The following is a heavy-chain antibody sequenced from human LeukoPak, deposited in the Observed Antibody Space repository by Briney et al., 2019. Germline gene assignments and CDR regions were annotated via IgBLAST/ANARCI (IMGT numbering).Heavy chain of an antibody. CDR1: GGSISSYY. CDR2: INHSGST. J-gene: IGHJ4*02. Sequence: PSETLSLTCTVSGGSISSYYWSWTRQPPGKGLEWIGEINHSGSTNYNPSLKSRVTISVDTSKNQFSLKLSSVTAADTAVYYCARTKAGIAAAGIDYWGQGTLVTVSS. V-gene: IGHV4-34*01. CDR3: ARTKAGIAAAGIDY. D-gene: IGHD6-13*01.